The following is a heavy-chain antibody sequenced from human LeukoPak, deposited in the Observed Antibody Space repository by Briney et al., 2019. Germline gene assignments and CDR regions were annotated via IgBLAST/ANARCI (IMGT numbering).Heavy chain of an antibody. D-gene: IGHD4-17*01. J-gene: IGHJ4*02. V-gene: IGHV1-2*02. CDR1: GYTFTGYY. CDR3: ARPSATSYGDLDY. CDR2: INPNSGGT. Sequence: PGGSLRLSCAASGYTFTGYYMHWVRQAPGQGLEWMGWINPNSGGTNYAQKFQGRVTMTRDTSISTAYMELSRLRSDDTAVYYCARPSATSYGDLDYWGQGTLVTVSS.